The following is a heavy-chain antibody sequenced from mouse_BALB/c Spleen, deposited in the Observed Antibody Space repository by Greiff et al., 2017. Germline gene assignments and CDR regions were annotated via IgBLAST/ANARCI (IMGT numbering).Heavy chain of an antibody. J-gene: IGHJ3*01. V-gene: IGHV1-53*01. CDR1: GYSFTSYY. CDR2: IDPCCGGT. D-gene: IGHD2-3*01. CDR3: TRDGYQAWFAY. Sequence: QVQLQQPGPELVKPGASVKLSCKASGYSFTSYYMHWVKQRHGQSLEWIGNIDPCCGGTSYNEKFKGKATLTVDKSSSTAYMQLRSLTSEDSAVYYCTRDGYQAWFAYWGQGTLVTVSA.